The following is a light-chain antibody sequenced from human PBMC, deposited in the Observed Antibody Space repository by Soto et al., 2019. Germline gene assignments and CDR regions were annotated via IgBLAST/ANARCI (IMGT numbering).Light chain of an antibody. CDR2: GAS. CDR1: QSVSSS. Sequence: EIVMTQSPATLSVSPGERATLSCRASQSVSSSLAWYQQKPGQAPRLLIYGASTRATGISARFSGSGSGTEFTLTISSLQSEDFAVYYCQQYNNWWTFGQGTKVEIK. J-gene: IGKJ1*01. CDR3: QQYNNWWT. V-gene: IGKV3-15*01.